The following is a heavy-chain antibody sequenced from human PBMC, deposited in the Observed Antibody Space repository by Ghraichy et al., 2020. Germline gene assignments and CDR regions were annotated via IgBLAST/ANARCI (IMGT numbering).Heavy chain of an antibody. D-gene: IGHD3-3*01. V-gene: IGHV4-39*01. CDR2: IYYSGST. CDR1: GGSISSSSYY. CDR3: ARLDIFGVVINY. Sequence: SETLSLTCTVSGGSISSSSYYWGWIRQPPGKGLEWIGSIYYSGSTYYNPSLKSRVTISVDTSKNQFSLKLSSVTAADTAVYYCARLDIFGVVINYWGQGTLVTVSS. J-gene: IGHJ4*02.